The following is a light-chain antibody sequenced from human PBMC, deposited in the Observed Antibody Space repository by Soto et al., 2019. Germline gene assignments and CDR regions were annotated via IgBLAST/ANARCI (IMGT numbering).Light chain of an antibody. J-gene: IGKJ2*01. CDR1: RGIGNY. Sequence: DIQMTQSPSSLSASVGDRVTITCRASRGIGNYLAWIQQRPGKAPKSPIYGVSSLQSGAPFRFSASGSGTDFSLTITNLQPEDFATYYCQQYINHPYTFGQGTKVE. CDR2: GVS. CDR3: QQYINHPYT. V-gene: IGKV1-16*01.